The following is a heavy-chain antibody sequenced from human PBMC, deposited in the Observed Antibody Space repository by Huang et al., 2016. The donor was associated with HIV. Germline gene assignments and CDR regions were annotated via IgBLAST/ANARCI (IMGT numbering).Heavy chain of an antibody. CDR2: ISVNKGNT. V-gene: IGHV1-18*01. Sequence: QVQLVQSGAEVKKPGASVKVSCKASGYTFSSLGISWVRKAPGQGLEWGRWISVNKGNTKFAQKSQGRLTMTTDTATSTAYMELRSLRSDDTAVYYCARGGGIQLWLLGYYYMDVWGNGTTVTVSS. J-gene: IGHJ6*03. D-gene: IGHD5-18*01. CDR1: GYTFSSLG. CDR3: ARGGGIQLWLLGYYYMDV.